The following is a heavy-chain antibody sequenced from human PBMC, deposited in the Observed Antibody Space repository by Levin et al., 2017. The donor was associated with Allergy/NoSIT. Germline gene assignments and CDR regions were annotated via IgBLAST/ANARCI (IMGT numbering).Heavy chain of an antibody. V-gene: IGHV4-59*02. J-gene: IGHJ5*02. CDR3: ARYLGFCSSANCYKGFDR. Sequence: PSETLSLTCTVSGGSVRSYYWNWIRQPPGKGLEWIGYIYKSGSTNYTPSLKSRVSISADTSKNQFSLKLTSVTAADTAVYYCARYLGFCSSANCYKGFDRWGQGTLVTVSS. CDR1: GGSVRSYY. D-gene: IGHD2-2*01. CDR2: IYKSGST.